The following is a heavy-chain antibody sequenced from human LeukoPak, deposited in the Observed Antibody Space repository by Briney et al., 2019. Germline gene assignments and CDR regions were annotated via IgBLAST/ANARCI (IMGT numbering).Heavy chain of an antibody. D-gene: IGHD3-16*02. CDR2: ISSRGDTI. Sequence: PGGSLRLSCTASAFTFGDYTMSWVRQAPGKGLEWVSSISSRGDTIDYADSVKGRFTISRDNAKNSLYLQMNSLRAEDTAVYYCARSPSSFDPWGLGALVTVSS. CDR1: AFTFGDYT. V-gene: IGHV3-48*01. CDR3: ARSPSSFDP. J-gene: IGHJ5*02.